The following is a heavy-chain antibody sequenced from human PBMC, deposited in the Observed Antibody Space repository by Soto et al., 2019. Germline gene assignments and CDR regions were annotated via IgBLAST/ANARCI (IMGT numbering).Heavy chain of an antibody. V-gene: IGHV4-34*01. Sequence: QVQLQQWGAGLLKPSETLSLTCAVTADSFSHYYWSWLRQPPGKGLEWIGEIDHSGNTNYSPSLKSRVTISLDTSKNQFSLKLTSVTAADTGVYYCVGGRGRLVGFDYWGQGTLVTVSS. D-gene: IGHD1-26*01. CDR2: IDHSGNT. CDR3: VGGRGRLVGFDY. CDR1: ADSFSHYY. J-gene: IGHJ4*02.